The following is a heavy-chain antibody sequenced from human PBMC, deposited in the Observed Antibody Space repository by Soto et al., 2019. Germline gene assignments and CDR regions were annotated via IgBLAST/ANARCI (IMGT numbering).Heavy chain of an antibody. CDR1: GGSISSSSYY. D-gene: IGHD3-22*01. J-gene: IGHJ3*02. V-gene: IGHV4-39*07. CDR2: IYYSGST. Sequence: SETLSLTCTVSGGSISSSSYYWGWIRQPPGKGLEWIGSIYYSGSTYYNPSLKSRVTISVDKSKNQFSLKLSSVTAADTAVFYCARKTIDNYYDQALGAFDIWGQGTMVTVSS. CDR3: ARKTIDNYYDQALGAFDI.